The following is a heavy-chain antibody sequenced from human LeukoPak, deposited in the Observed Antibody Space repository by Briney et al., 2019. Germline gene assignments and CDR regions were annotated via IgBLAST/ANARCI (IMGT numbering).Heavy chain of an antibody. V-gene: IGHV3-30*03. CDR2: IAYDGSNR. CDR3: ARVLGYYYDSRGHDY. Sequence: GGSLRLSCAASGFTFSTYGMNWVRQAPGKGLEWVAVIAYDGSNRYYADSVKGRFTISRDNAKNSLYLQMNSLRGEDTAVYYCARVLGYYYDSRGHDYWGQGTLVTVSS. CDR1: GFTFSTYG. J-gene: IGHJ4*02. D-gene: IGHD3-22*01.